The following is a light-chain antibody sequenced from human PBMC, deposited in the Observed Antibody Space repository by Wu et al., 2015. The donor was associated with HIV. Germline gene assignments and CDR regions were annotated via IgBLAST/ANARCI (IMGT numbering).Light chain of an antibody. CDR2: DAS. CDR1: QDIFTY. V-gene: IGKV1-13*02. J-gene: IGKJ5*01. Sequence: AIQLTQSPSSLSASIGDRVNITCRASQDIFTYLAWYQQTPGKAHRVLIYDASTLQSGVSSRFSGSGSGAHFTLTISGLQREDFAVYFCQQLNSFPLTFGQGSRLEI. CDR3: QQLNSFPLT.